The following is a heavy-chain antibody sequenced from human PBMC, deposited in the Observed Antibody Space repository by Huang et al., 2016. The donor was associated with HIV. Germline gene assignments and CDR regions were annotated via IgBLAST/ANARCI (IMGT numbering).Heavy chain of an antibody. D-gene: IGHD6-13*01. CDR3: ASQHIGAAATWF. V-gene: IGHV4-39*01. Sequence: QLQLQESGPGQVKPSETLSLTCTVSGDFISSTNYYWGWIRPSPGKGLEWVGSVYQSGSTNYSPSLKSRVTLAVDTSRNQFSLRLNSVTAADTAVYYCASQHIGAAATWFWGRGTQVAVSS. CDR2: VYQSGST. CDR1: GDFISSTNYY. J-gene: IGHJ4*02.